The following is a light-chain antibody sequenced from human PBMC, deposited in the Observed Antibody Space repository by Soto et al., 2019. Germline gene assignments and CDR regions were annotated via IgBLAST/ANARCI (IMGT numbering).Light chain of an antibody. V-gene: IGLV4-69*01. CDR3: QTWGTAIHDVV. Sequence: QSVLTQSPSASASLGASVKLTCNLSSGHSTYAIAWHQQQPDKGPRYLMKLNSDGSHSKGDGIPDRFSGSSSGAERHLTISSLQSEDESDYYCQTWGTAIHDVVFGGGTKLTVL. J-gene: IGLJ2*01. CDR1: SGHSTYA. CDR2: LNSDGSH.